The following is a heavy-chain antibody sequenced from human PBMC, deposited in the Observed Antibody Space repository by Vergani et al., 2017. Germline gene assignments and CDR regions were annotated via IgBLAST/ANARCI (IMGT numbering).Heavy chain of an antibody. CDR1: GFTFSSYS. J-gene: IGHJ4*02. CDR2: ISSSSSTI. V-gene: IGHV3-48*04. Sequence: EVQLVESGGGLVQPGGSLRLSCAASGFTFSSYSMNWVRQAPGKGLEWVSYISSSSSTIYYADSVKGRFTISRDNAKNSLYLQMNSLRAEDTAVYYCARHXCGSGSYYSRLSNCHFDYWGQGTLVTVSS. D-gene: IGHD3-10*01. CDR3: ARHXCGSGSYYSRLSNCHFDY.